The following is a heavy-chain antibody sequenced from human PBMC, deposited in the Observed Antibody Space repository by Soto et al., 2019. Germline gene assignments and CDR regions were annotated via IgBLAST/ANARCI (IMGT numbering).Heavy chain of an antibody. CDR2: INHSGST. CDR1: GGSFSGYY. Sequence: SETLSLTCAVYGGSFSGYYWSWIRQPPGKGLEWIGEINHSGSTNYNPSLKSRVTISVDTSKNQFSLKLSSVTAADTAVYYCARDGSSSQGVDYWGQGTLVTVSS. J-gene: IGHJ4*02. V-gene: IGHV4-34*01. CDR3: ARDGSSSQGVDY. D-gene: IGHD6-6*01.